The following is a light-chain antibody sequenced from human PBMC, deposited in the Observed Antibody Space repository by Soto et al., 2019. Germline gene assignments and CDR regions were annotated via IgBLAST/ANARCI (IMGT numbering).Light chain of an antibody. Sequence: DIQMTQSPSSLSASVGDRVTITCQASQDISNYLNWYQQKPGKAPKLLIYAAYNLETGVPSRFSGSGSGTDFTVTISSLQPEDIATDYCQQYDHLPLTFGGGTKVEIK. CDR1: QDISNY. V-gene: IGKV1-33*01. J-gene: IGKJ4*01. CDR3: QQYDHLPLT. CDR2: AAY.